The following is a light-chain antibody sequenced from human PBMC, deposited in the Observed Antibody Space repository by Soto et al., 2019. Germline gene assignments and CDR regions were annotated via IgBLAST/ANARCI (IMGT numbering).Light chain of an antibody. CDR1: QSVNSY. V-gene: IGKV3-11*01. J-gene: IGKJ4*01. Sequence: ETVLTQSPAILSLSPGGRATLSCRASQSVNSYLAWYQQKPGQAPRLLIYDASNRATGVPARFSGSGSGTDFSLTISSLEPEDFAVYYCQQRFNWPPTFGGGTKVEI. CDR2: DAS. CDR3: QQRFNWPPT.